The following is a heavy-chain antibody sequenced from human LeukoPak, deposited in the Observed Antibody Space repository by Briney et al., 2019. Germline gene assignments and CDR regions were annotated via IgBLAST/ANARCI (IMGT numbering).Heavy chain of an antibody. V-gene: IGHV3-73*01. J-gene: IGHJ2*01. Sequence: PGESLKLSCAASGLTLSGSGVHWVRQASGKGLEWVGRIRSKANNYATIYAASVKGRFTVSRDDSKNTAYLQMNSLKTEDTAVYYCTRTPNPSQQLHAYFDLWGRGTLVTVSS. CDR3: TRTPNPSQQLHAYFDL. CDR2: IRSKANNYAT. CDR1: GLTLSGSG. D-gene: IGHD2-2*01.